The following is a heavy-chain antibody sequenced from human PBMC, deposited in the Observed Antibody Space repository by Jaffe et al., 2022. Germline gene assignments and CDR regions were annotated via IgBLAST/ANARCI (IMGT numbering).Heavy chain of an antibody. J-gene: IGHJ4*02. CDR3: ARGDYDILTGYLLNTTDNDY. V-gene: IGHV4-34*01. CDR2: INHSGST. Sequence: QVQLQQWGAGLLKPSETLSLTCAVYGGSFSGYYWSWIRQPPGKGLEWIGEINHSGSTNYNPSLKSRVTISVDTSKNQFSLKLSSVTAADTAVYYCARGDYDILTGYLLNTTDNDYWGQGTLVTVSS. CDR1: GGSFSGYY. D-gene: IGHD3-9*01.